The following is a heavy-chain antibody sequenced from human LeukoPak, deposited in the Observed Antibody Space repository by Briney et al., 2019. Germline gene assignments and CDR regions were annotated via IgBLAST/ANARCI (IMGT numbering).Heavy chain of an antibody. CDR3: ARFLDAYSSSSHVGY. Sequence: SETLSLTCTVSGGSISSYYWSWIRQPPGKGLEWIGYIYYSGSTNYNPSLKSRVTISVDTSKNQFSLKLSSVTAAGTAVYYCARFLDAYSSSSHVGYWGQGTLVTVSS. J-gene: IGHJ4*02. CDR1: GGSISSYY. D-gene: IGHD6-6*01. CDR2: IYYSGST. V-gene: IGHV4-59*01.